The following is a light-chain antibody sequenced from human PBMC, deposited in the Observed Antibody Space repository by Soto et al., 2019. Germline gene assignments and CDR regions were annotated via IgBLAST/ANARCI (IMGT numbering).Light chain of an antibody. CDR2: KAS. CDR1: QTISSW. V-gene: IGKV1-5*03. Sequence: DIQMTQSPSTLSGSVGDRVTITCRASQTISSWLAWYQQKPGKAPKLLIYKASTLKSGVPSRFSGSGSGTEFTLTISNLQPDDFATYYCQQYHTYITFGQGTRLEIK. J-gene: IGKJ5*01. CDR3: QQYHTYIT.